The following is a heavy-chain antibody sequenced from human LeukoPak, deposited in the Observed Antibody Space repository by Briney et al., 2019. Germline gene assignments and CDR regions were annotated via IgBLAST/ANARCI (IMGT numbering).Heavy chain of an antibody. CDR3: ARPVPSRLGWFDP. CDR2: IYYSGST. V-gene: IGHV4-39*01. J-gene: IGHJ5*02. Sequence: SETLSLTCTVSGGSISSSSYYWGWIRQPPGKGLEGIGNIYYSGSTYYSPSLKRRGTISGDADKNRFSLKLSSVPAADTAVYYCARPVPSRLGWFDPWGQGTLVTVSS. CDR1: GGSISSSSYY. D-gene: IGHD1-1*01.